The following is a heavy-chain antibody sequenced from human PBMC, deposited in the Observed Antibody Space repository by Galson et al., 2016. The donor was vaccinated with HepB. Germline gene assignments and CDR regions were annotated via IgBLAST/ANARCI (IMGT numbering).Heavy chain of an antibody. CDR3: AGVQGRGFIMLNF. CDR2: MNPNSGDT. V-gene: IGHV1-8*01. D-gene: IGHD3-10*01. CDR1: GYPFTSYD. J-gene: IGHJ1*01. Sequence: SVKVSCKASGYPFTSYDINWVRQATGQGLEWMGWMNPNSGDTDYAQKFQGRVTMTRDTSISTAYMELTSLRSEDTAVYYCAGVQGRGFIMLNFWGQGTLVTVSS.